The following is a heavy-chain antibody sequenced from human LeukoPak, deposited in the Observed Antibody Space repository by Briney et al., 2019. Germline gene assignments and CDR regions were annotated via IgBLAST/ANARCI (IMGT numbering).Heavy chain of an antibody. CDR1: GGSISSSSYY. CDR3: AGEDGSSWYYFDS. J-gene: IGHJ4*02. Sequence: SETLSLTCTVSGGSISSSSYYWGWIRQPPGKGLEWTGSIYYSGSTYYNPSLKSRVTISVDTSKNQFSLKLSSVTAADTAVYYCAGEDGSSWYYFDSWGQGTLVTVSS. D-gene: IGHD6-13*01. V-gene: IGHV4-39*07. CDR2: IYYSGST.